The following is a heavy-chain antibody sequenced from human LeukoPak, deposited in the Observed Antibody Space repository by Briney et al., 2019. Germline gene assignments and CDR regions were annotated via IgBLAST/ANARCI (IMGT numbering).Heavy chain of an antibody. V-gene: IGHV4-61*02. D-gene: IGHD3-22*01. Sequence: SETLSLTCTVSGGSISGGSYYWGWIRQPAGKGLEWIGRIYTSGSTNYNPSLKSRVTISVDTSKNQFSLKLSSVTAADTAVYYCARINYFDSGGFFYDDYWGQGTLVTVSS. CDR3: ARINYFDSGGFFYDDY. J-gene: IGHJ4*02. CDR2: IYTSGST. CDR1: GGSISGGSYY.